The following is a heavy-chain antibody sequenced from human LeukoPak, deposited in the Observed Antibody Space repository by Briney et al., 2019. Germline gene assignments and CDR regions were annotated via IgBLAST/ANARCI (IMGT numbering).Heavy chain of an antibody. V-gene: IGHV3-30*03. CDR2: ISYDGSNK. CDR3: ARDHDYYDSSGYPLLYYYGMDV. Sequence: QPGGSLRLSCAASGFTFSSYGMHWVRQAPGKGLEWVAVISYDGSNKYYADSVKGRFTISRDNSKNTLYLQMNSLRAEDTAVYYCARDHDYYDSSGYPLLYYYGMDVWGQGTTVTVSS. CDR1: GFTFSSYG. J-gene: IGHJ6*02. D-gene: IGHD3-22*01.